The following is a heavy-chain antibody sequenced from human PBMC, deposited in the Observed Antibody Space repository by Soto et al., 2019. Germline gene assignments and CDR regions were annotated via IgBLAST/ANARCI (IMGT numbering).Heavy chain of an antibody. CDR3: ARAYSTPPFYYYYGMDV. CDR1: GLTFSDHY. Sequence: EVQLVESGGGLVQPGGSLRLSCVASGLTFSDHYMDWVRQAPGKGLEWVGRARNKANSYTTEYAASVKGRFSISRDDSKTAVYVEMDSLKPEDTAVYYCARAYSTPPFYYYYGMDVWGQGTAVTVS. D-gene: IGHD4-4*01. J-gene: IGHJ6*02. V-gene: IGHV3-72*01. CDR2: ARNKANSYTT.